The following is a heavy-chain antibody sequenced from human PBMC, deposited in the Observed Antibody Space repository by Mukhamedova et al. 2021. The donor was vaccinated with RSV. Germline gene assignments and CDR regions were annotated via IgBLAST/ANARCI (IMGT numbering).Heavy chain of an antibody. CDR2: TYYKSKWYN. CDR3: AREGGAYSRYFDY. V-gene: IGHV6-1*01. J-gene: IGHJ4*02. D-gene: IGHD2-15*01. Sequence: NWIRQSPSRGLEWLGRTYYKSKWYNDYAVSVSSRATINADTSKNQFSLQLNSVTPEDTAVYYCAREGGAYSRYFDYWGQGTLVT.